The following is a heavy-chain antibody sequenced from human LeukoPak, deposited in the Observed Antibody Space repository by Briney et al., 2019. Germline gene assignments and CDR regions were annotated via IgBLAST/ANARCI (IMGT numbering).Heavy chain of an antibody. CDR3: SRGRRGLRKSEGWFDP. J-gene: IGHJ5*02. CDR2: INHSGST. D-gene: IGHD1-14*01. Sequence: SETLSLTCAVYGGSFSGYYWSWIRQPPGKGLEWIGEINHSGSTNYNPSLKSRVTISVDTSKNQFSLKLSSVTAADTAVYYGSRGRRGLRKSEGWFDPWGQGTLVTVSS. V-gene: IGHV4-34*01. CDR1: GGSFSGYY.